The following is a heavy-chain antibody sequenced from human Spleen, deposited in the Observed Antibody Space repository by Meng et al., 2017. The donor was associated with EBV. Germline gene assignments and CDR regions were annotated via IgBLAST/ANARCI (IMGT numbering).Heavy chain of an antibody. V-gene: IGHV4-34*01. J-gene: IGHJ4*02. CDR1: GGSPSAYN. CDR2: INYSGST. Sequence: VLLHQWVARRLKPPQTLSLTCDVYGGSPSAYNWGWIRQAPGKGLEWIGEINYSGSTNYNPSLTSRVTISVDTSKNQFSLKLSSVTAADTAVYYCARKGKSIVLGRPFDYWGQGTLVTVSS. D-gene: IGHD2-8*02. CDR3: ARKGKSIVLGRPFDY.